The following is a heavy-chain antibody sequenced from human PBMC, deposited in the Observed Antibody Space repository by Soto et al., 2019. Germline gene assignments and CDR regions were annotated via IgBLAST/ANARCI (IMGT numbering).Heavy chain of an antibody. J-gene: IGHJ5*02. CDR3: ARDYSSGWSTNFWGKGENWFDP. D-gene: IGHD6-19*01. Sequence: QVQLVQSGAEVKKPGASVKVSCKTSGYTFTSYGISWVRQAPGQGLEXMGWISPYNGKTNYAQKVQGRVTMTTDTSTSTXYMELRSLXXXDTAVYYCARDYSSGWSTNFWGKGENWFDPWGQGTLVTVSS. CDR1: GYTFTSYG. CDR2: ISPYNGKT. V-gene: IGHV1-18*01.